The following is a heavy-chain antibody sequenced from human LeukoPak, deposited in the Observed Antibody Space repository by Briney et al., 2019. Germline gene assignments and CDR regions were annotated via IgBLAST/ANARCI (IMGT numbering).Heavy chain of an antibody. CDR2: IHYSGST. V-gene: IGHV4-59*08. Sequence: SETLSLTCTVSGGSFSSYYWSWMRQSPGKGLEWIGYIHYSGSTNYNPSLKSRVTISLDTSKNQFSLQLSSVTAEDTAVYYCASTEWNYARWGQGTLVTVSS. CDR1: GGSFSSYY. CDR3: ASTEWNYAR. D-gene: IGHD1-7*01. J-gene: IGHJ4*02.